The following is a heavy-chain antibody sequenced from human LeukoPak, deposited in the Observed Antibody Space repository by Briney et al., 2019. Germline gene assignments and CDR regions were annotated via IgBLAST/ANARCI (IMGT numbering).Heavy chain of an antibody. CDR1: GFTFSSYS. V-gene: IGHV3-23*01. CDR2: ISDSGDST. J-gene: IGHJ4*02. D-gene: IGHD3-10*01. Sequence: PGGSLRLSCAASGFTFSSYSMTWVRQTPGKGLEWVSGISDSGDSTYYADSVKGRFTISRDNSRNTLYLEMNSLRAEDTAVYYCTKWPGFGNDWGQGTLVTVSS. CDR3: TKWPGFGND.